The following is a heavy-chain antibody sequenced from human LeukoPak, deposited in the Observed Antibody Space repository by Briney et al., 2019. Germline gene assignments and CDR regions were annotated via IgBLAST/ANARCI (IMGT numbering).Heavy chain of an antibody. CDR2: IYYSGST. V-gene: IGHV4-39*01. CDR3: ARRLPSGWYPNWFDP. J-gene: IGHJ5*02. CDR1: GGSISSYY. D-gene: IGHD6-19*01. Sequence: SETLSLTCTVSGGSISSYYWGWIRQPPGKGLEWIGSIYYSGSTYYNPSLKSRVTISVDTSKNQFSLKLSSVTAADTAVYYCARRLPSGWYPNWFDPWGQGTLVTVSS.